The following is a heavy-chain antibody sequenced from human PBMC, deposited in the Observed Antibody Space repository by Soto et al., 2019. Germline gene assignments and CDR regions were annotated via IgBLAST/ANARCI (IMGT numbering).Heavy chain of an antibody. V-gene: IGHV4-31*03. CDR1: GASITSDDFY. CDR2: MYHSENT. CDR3: VKYYYDSSGLNWFDP. D-gene: IGHD3-22*01. J-gene: IGHJ5*02. Sequence: SETLSLTCTVSGASITSDDFYCSWIRQHPGKGLEWIGYMYHSENTYYNPSLRGRLTMSLDTSKNQFSLKLTSVTAADTAVYYCVKYYYDSSGLNWFDPWGPGTLVTVSS.